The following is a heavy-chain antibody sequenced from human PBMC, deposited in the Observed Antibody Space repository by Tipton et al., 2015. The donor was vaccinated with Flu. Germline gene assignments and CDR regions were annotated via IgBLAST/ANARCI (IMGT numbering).Heavy chain of an antibody. Sequence: LRLSCSVSGGSISGHYWNWIRQPPGKGLEWIGYIYFSGSTEYNPSLRSQVTISLDTSKKHFSLNLSSVIAADTAMYYCARGSYGELLYFDYWGQGTLGIVSS. D-gene: IGHD1-26*01. CDR3: ARGSYGELLYFDY. J-gene: IGHJ4*02. CDR1: GGSISGHY. CDR2: IYFSGST. V-gene: IGHV4-59*11.